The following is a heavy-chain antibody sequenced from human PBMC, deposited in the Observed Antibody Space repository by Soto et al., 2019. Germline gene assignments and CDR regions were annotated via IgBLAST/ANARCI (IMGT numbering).Heavy chain of an antibody. V-gene: IGHV4-4*07. Sequence: SETLSLTCTVSGGSISNYYWSWIRQPAGKGLEWIGRVYISGSTNYHPSLKSRVAMSVDTSNNQFSLKVTSVTAADTAVYYCARGGRDGFDIWGQGTMVTVSS. CDR2: VYISGST. J-gene: IGHJ3*02. CDR1: GGSISNYY. CDR3: ARGGRDGFDI.